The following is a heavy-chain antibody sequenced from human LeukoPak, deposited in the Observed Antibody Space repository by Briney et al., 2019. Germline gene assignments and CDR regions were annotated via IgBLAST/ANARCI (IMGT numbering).Heavy chain of an antibody. V-gene: IGHV1-46*01. CDR3: ARTPDYYDSSSGYYSSYSNWFDP. Sequence: ASVKVSCKASGSTFINHYMHWVRQAPGQGLEWMGVIKPRGGSTTYAQKFQGRVTMTWDTSTTTVYMELSSLRSEDTAVYYCARTPDYYDSSSGYYSSYSNWFDPWGQGTLVTVSS. D-gene: IGHD3-22*01. CDR1: GSTFINHY. J-gene: IGHJ5*02. CDR2: IKPRGGST.